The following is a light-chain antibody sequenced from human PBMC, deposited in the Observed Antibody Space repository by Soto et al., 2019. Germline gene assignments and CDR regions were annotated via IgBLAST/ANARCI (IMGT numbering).Light chain of an antibody. J-gene: IGKJ2*02. CDR1: QSVTDW. CDR3: QQYYRSCT. V-gene: IGKV1-5*01. CDR2: DAS. Sequence: DIQLTQSPSTLSASVGDRVTITCRASQSVTDWLAWYQQKPGKAPKLLIYDASSLQSGVPSRFSGSGSGTEFSFTISSLQPDDFATYYCQQYYRSCTFGQGTK.